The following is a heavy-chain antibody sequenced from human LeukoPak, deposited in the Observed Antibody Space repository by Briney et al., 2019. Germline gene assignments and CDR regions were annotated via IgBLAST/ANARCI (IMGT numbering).Heavy chain of an antibody. D-gene: IGHD4-17*01. CDR1: GFTFSSYW. CDR3: ARAPGEGWFDP. J-gene: IGHJ5*02. V-gene: IGHV3-7*01. Sequence: GGSLRLSCAASGFTFSSYWMSWVRQAPGKGLEWVASIKQDGSEKYYVDSVKGRFTISRDNAKNSLYLQMNSLRAEDTALYYCARAPGEGWFDPWGQGALVTVSS. CDR2: IKQDGSEK.